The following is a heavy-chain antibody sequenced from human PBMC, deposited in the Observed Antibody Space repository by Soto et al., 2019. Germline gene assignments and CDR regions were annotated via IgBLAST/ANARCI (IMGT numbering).Heavy chain of an antibody. CDR2: ISGSGGST. Sequence: GGSLRLSCAASGFTFSSYAMSWVRQAPGKGLEWVSAISGSGGSTYYADSVKGRFTISRDNSKNTLYLQMNSLRAGDTAVHYCAQLFFYYYFWNHRYVHSCPTRRFTDL. CDR1: GFTFSSYA. V-gene: IGHV3-23*01. CDR3: AQLFFYYYFWNHRYVHSCPTRRFTDL. D-gene: IGHD3-3*01. J-gene: IGHJ2*01.